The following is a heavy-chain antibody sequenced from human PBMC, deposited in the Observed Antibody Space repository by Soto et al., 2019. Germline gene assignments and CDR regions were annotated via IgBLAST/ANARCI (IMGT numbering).Heavy chain of an antibody. J-gene: IGHJ4*02. Sequence: SVKVSCKASGGTFSSYAISWVRQAPGQGLEWMGGIIPIFGTANYAQKFQGRVTITADKSTSTAYMELSSLRSEDTAVYYCARDTGVVGTYYYDSSGLFDYWGQGTLVTVSS. D-gene: IGHD3-22*01. CDR3: ARDTGVVGTYYYDSSGLFDY. CDR2: IIPIFGTA. V-gene: IGHV1-69*06. CDR1: GGTFSSYA.